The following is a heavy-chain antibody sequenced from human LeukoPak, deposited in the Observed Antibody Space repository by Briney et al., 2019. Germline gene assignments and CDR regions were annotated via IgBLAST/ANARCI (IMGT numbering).Heavy chain of an antibody. V-gene: IGHV4-59*01. Sequence: KSSETLSLTCTDSGGSISSYYWSWIRQPPGKGLEWIGYIYYSGSTNYNPSLKSRVTISVDTSKNQFSLKLSSVTAADTAVYYCASSGYDLYYFDYWGQGTLVTVSS. CDR3: ASSGYDLYYFDY. J-gene: IGHJ4*02. CDR2: IYYSGST. D-gene: IGHD5-12*01. CDR1: GGSISSYY.